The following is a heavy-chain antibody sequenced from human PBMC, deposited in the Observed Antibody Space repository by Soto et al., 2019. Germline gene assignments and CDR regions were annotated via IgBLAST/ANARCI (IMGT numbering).Heavy chain of an antibody. CDR1: GFTFSTST. V-gene: IGHV1-58*02. J-gene: IGHJ4*02. D-gene: IGHD5-18*01. CDR3: ATASAGYTFGFDV. Sequence: QMQLVQSGPEVKKPGTSVRVSCKASGFTFSTSTIQWVRQTRGQRLEWIGWIVVGGGNTNFAQNFRQRVTISRDMSTSTAYMELSSLTTDDTAAYYCATASAGYTFGFDVWGQGTLVTVSS. CDR2: IVVGGGNT.